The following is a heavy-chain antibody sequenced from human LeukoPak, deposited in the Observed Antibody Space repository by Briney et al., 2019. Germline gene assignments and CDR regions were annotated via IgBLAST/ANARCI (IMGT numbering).Heavy chain of an antibody. D-gene: IGHD3-10*01. Sequence: GESLKISCKGSGYSFTSYWIGWVRQMPGKGLEWMGIIYPDDSDTRYSPSFQGQVTISADKSISTTYLQWSSLKASDTAMYYCVRSTMVRGVISMDVWGQGTTVTVSS. CDR2: IYPDDSDT. CDR3: VRSTMVRGVISMDV. J-gene: IGHJ6*02. V-gene: IGHV5-51*01. CDR1: GYSFTSYW.